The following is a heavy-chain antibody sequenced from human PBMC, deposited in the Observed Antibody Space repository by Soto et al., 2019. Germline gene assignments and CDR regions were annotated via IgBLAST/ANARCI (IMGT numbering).Heavy chain of an antibody. CDR1: GGSFSGYY. D-gene: IGHD4-17*01. Sequence: SETLSLTCAVYGGSFSGYYWSWIRQPPGKGLEWIGEINHSGSTNYNPSLKSRVTISVDTSKNQFSLKLSSVTAADTAVYYCARGGYGRNRPLFPFDYWGQGTLVTVYS. CDR2: INHSGST. CDR3: ARGGYGRNRPLFPFDY. J-gene: IGHJ4*02. V-gene: IGHV4-34*01.